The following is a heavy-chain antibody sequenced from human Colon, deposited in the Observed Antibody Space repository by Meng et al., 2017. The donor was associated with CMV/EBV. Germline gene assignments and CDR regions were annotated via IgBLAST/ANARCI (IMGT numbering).Heavy chain of an antibody. D-gene: IGHD5-24*01. V-gene: IGHV1-69*02. CDR2: IIPMLNII. CDR1: GNTFSSYT. CDR3: ARGQFQRYMDV. Sequence: SVKVSCKASGNTFSSYTISWVRQAPGQGLEWLGRIIPMLNIIVYAENFQGRVTITADKSTDTAYMEMRSLTSDDTAVYYCARGQFQRYMDVWGQGTTVTVSS. J-gene: IGHJ6*02.